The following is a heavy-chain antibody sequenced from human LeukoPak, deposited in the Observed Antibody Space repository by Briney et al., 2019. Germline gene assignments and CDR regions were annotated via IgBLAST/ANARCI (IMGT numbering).Heavy chain of an antibody. CDR3: ARQPALDRGLPEAHAFDI. D-gene: IGHD5-12*01. CDR1: GYSFTSYW. Sequence: GEALKISCKGSGYSFTSYWIDWVRPIPGKGLGWMGIINSGESDTRYSPSFQGQVTIPSAKSITTAYFQWNSPEAAATARYYLARQPALDRGLPEAHAFDIWGQGTMVTVSS. J-gene: IGHJ3*02. CDR2: INSGESDT. V-gene: IGHV5-51*01.